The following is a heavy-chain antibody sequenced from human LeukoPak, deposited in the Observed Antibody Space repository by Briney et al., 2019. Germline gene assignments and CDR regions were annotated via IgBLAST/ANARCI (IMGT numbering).Heavy chain of an antibody. CDR3: ATGKGGSPRAFDI. Sequence: GGSLGLSCAASGFSFSSHSMNWVRQAPGKGLEWVSCISSSSITIYYSDSVKGRFTISRDNAQNSVSLQMNSLRDDDTAVYYCATGKGGSPRAFDIWGQGTMVTVSS. V-gene: IGHV3-48*02. D-gene: IGHD1-26*01. J-gene: IGHJ3*02. CDR2: ISSSSITI. CDR1: GFSFSSHS.